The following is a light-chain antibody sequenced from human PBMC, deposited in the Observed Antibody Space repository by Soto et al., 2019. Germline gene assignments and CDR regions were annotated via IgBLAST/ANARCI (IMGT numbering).Light chain of an antibody. CDR1: QSVSSN. J-gene: IGKJ1*01. Sequence: EMVMTQSPATLSVSPGERATLSCRASQSVSSNLAWYQKKPGQAPRLLIYGASTRATGIPARFSGSGSGTEFTLTISSLQSEFFAVYYCQQYNKWPWPFAQGPKVEIK. CDR2: GAS. CDR3: QQYNKWPWP. V-gene: IGKV3-15*01.